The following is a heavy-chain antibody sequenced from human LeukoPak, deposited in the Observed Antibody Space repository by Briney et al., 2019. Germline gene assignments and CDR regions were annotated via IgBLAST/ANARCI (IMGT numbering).Heavy chain of an antibody. CDR2: INHSGST. D-gene: IGHD6-13*01. CDR3: ARGPWYYYSNPVSIAADGTNWFDP. J-gene: IGHJ5*02. V-gene: IGHV4-34*01. Sequence: SETLSLTCAVYGGSFSGYYWSWIRQPPGKGLEWIGEINHSGSTNYNPSLKSRVTISVDTSKNQFSLKLSSVTAADTAVYYCARGPWYYYSNPVSIAADGTNWFDPWGQGTLVTVSS. CDR1: GGSFSGYY.